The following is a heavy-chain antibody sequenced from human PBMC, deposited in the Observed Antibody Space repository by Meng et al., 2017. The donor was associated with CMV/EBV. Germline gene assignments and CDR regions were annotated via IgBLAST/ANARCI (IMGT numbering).Heavy chain of an antibody. CDR2: ISYDGSNK. J-gene: IGHJ4*02. CDR3: TTDDGRGAHSGSYWG. D-gene: IGHD1-26*01. CDR1: GFTFSSYA. V-gene: IGHV3-30*04. Sequence: GGSLRLSCAASGFTFSSYAMHWVRQAPGKGLEWVAVISYDGSNKYYADSVKGRFTISRDNSKNTLYLQMNSLKTEDTAVYYCTTDDGRGAHSGSYWGWGQGTLVTVSS.